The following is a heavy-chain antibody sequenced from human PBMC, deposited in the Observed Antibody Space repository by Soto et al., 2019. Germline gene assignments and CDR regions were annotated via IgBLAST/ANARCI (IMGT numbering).Heavy chain of an antibody. V-gene: IGHV3-13*01. CDR1: GFTFSSYD. Sequence: EVQLVESGGGLVQPGGSLRLSCAASGFTFSSYDMHWVRQATGKGLEWVSAIGTAGDTYYPGSVKGRFTISRENAKNSLYLQMNSLRAEDTAVYYCARAAWLLPGISFAFDIWGQGTMVTVSS. CDR2: IGTAGDT. J-gene: IGHJ3*02. CDR3: ARAAWLLPGISFAFDI. D-gene: IGHD3-22*01.